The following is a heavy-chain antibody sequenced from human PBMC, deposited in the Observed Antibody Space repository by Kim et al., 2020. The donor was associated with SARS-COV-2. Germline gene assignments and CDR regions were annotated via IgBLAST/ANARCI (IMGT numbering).Heavy chain of an antibody. Sequence: VKGRFTIFRDNSKNTLYLQMYSVRAEDTAIYYCATVFGPYSSTWYSIDSWGQGTLVTVSS. D-gene: IGHD6-13*01. CDR3: ATVFGPYSSTWYSIDS. J-gene: IGHJ4*02. V-gene: IGHV3-30*07.